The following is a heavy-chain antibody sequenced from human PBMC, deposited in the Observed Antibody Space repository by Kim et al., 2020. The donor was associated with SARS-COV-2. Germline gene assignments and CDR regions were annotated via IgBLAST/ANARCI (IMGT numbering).Heavy chain of an antibody. CDR3: ASYYDSSGVFDY. J-gene: IGHJ4*02. V-gene: IGHV4-31*02. D-gene: IGHD3-22*01. Sequence: CYNPSLKSRVSISVDPSENQFSLKLSSVTAADTAVYYCASYYDSSGVFDYWGQGTLVTASS.